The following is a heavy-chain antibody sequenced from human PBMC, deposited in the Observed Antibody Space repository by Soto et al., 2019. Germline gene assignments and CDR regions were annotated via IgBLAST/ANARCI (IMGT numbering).Heavy chain of an antibody. CDR2: IYYSGST. Sequence: PSETLCLTYTVSGGSIGGYYWSWIRQPPGKGLEWIGYIYYSGSTNYNPSPKSRVTISVDTSKNQFSLKLSSVTAADTAVYYCARVRGPEYSSGWYYFDYWGQGTLVTVSS. V-gene: IGHV4-59*01. D-gene: IGHD6-19*01. J-gene: IGHJ4*02. CDR3: ARVRGPEYSSGWYYFDY. CDR1: GGSIGGYY.